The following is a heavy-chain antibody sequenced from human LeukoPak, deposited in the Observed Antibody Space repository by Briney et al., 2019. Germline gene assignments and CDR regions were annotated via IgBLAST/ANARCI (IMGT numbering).Heavy chain of an antibody. J-gene: IGHJ4*02. V-gene: IGHV3-21*01. Sequence: GGSLRLSCAASGFTFSSYSMNWVRQAPGKGLEWVSSISSSSSYIYYADSVKGRFTISRDNAKNSLYLQMNSLRAEDTAVYYCARDRSSTYPYYFDYWGQGTLVTVSS. CDR2: ISSSSSYI. CDR1: GFTFSSYS. D-gene: IGHD2-2*01. CDR3: ARDRSSTYPYYFDY.